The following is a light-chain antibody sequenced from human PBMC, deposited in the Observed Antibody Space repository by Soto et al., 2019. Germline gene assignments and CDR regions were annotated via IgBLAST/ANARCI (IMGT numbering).Light chain of an antibody. CDR2: SKS. CDR3: QQYNNWPNT. Sequence: EIVMTQSPATLSVSPGERATLSCRASQSVATNLAWYQQKPGQAPRLLIYSKSIRATGIPARFSGSGSGTEFTLTISSLQSEDFAVHYCQQYNNWPNTFGQGTKLEIK. V-gene: IGKV3-15*01. CDR1: QSVATN. J-gene: IGKJ2*01.